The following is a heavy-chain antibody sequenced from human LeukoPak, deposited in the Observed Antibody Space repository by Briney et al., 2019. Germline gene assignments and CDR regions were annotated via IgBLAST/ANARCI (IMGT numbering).Heavy chain of an antibody. Sequence: SGGSLRVSCAASGFTFSSYSMNWVRQAPGKGLEWVSYISSSSSTIYYADSVKGRFTISRDNAKNSLYLQMNSLRAEDTAVYYCARTLGFDYWGQGTLVTVSS. CDR2: ISSSSSTI. CDR1: GFTFSSYS. V-gene: IGHV3-48*04. CDR3: ARTLGFDY. J-gene: IGHJ4*02.